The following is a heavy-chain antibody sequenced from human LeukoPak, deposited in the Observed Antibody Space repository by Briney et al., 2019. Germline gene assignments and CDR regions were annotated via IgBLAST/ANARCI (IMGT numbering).Heavy chain of an antibody. CDR1: GFTFSSYG. Sequence: GGSLRLSCAASGFTFSSYGMHWVRQAPGKGLEWVAVISYDGSNKYYADSVKGRFTISRDNSKNTLYLQMNSLRAEDTAVYYCAKDRGPANCSGGSCYSYYFDYWGQGTLVTVST. CDR2: ISYDGSNK. CDR3: AKDRGPANCSGGSCYSYYFDY. J-gene: IGHJ4*02. D-gene: IGHD2-15*01. V-gene: IGHV3-30*18.